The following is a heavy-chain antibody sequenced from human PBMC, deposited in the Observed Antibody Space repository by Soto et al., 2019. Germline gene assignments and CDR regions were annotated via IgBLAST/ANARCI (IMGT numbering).Heavy chain of an antibody. Sequence: EVQLVESGGGLVQPGGSLRLSCAASGFTFSDHYMDWVRQAPGKGLEWVGRTRNKANSYTTEYAASVKGRFTISRDDSKNSLYLQMNSLKTEDTAVYYCATSYDSSGYYYAFDIWGQGAMVTVSS. V-gene: IGHV3-72*01. CDR1: GFTFSDHY. CDR3: ATSYDSSGYYYAFDI. CDR2: TRNKANSYTT. D-gene: IGHD3-22*01. J-gene: IGHJ3*02.